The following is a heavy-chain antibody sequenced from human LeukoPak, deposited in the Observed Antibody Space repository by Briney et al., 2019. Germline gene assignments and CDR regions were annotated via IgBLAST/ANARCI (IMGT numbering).Heavy chain of an antibody. CDR1: GGSISSGDYY. V-gene: IGHV4-30-4*08. CDR3: ARMLLRFPTNWFDP. CDR2: IYYSGST. Sequence: SETLSLTCTVSGGSISSGDYYWSWIRQPPGKGQEWIGYIYYSGSTYYNPSLKSRVTISVDTSKNQFSLKLSSVTAADTAVYYCARMLLRFPTNWFDPWGQGTLVTVSS. J-gene: IGHJ5*02. D-gene: IGHD3-3*01.